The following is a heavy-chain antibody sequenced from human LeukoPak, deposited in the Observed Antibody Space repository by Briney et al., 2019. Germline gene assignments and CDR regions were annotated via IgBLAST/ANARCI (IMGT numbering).Heavy chain of an antibody. CDR1: GLTFSSYA. V-gene: IGHV3-23*01. J-gene: IGHJ4*02. D-gene: IGHD6-19*01. Sequence: GGSLRLSCAASGLTFSSYAMSWVRQVPGKGLEWVSTLSGSGDTTYYADSVKGRFTISRDNSKNTLYLQMNSLSAEDTAVYFCTKAGHCSFWYYFDCWGQGTLVTVSS. CDR2: LSGSGDTT. CDR3: TKAGHCSFWYYFDC.